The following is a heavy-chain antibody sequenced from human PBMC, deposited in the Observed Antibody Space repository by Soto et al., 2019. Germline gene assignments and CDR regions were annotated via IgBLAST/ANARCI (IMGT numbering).Heavy chain of an antibody. J-gene: IGHJ4*02. V-gene: IGHV3-48*03. CDR3: YGYIYDSYFFGC. CDR2: ITSGGSTI. CDR1: GFTFSSYE. Sequence: GGSLRLSCAASGFTFSSYEMTWLRQAPGKGLEWVSHITSGGSTIFYADSVKGRFTISRDNAKNSLYLQMSSPRAEDTAVYYCYGYIYDSYFFGCGGQGTLVTISS. D-gene: IGHD3-16*01.